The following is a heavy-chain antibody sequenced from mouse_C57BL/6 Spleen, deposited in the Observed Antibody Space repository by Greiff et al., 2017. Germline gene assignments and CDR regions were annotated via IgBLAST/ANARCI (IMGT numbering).Heavy chain of an antibody. V-gene: IGHV1-5*01. CDR3: TRGANWDDFDY. Sequence: VQLQQSGTVLTRPGASVKMSCKTSGYTFTSYWMHWVNQRPGQGLEWIGAIYPGNSDTSYNQKFKGKAKLTAVTSASTAYMELSSLTNEDSAVYYCTRGANWDDFDYWGQGTTLTVSS. CDR2: IYPGNSDT. J-gene: IGHJ2*01. CDR1: GYTFTSYW. D-gene: IGHD4-1*01.